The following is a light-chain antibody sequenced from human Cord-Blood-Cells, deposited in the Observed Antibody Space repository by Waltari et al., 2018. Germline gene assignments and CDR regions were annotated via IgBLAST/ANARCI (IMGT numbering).Light chain of an antibody. CDR3: SSYTSSRV. Sequence: QSALTQPASVSGSPGQSITISCTGTSTDVRGYNYASWYQQHPGKAPKLMIDDVSKRPSGVSNRFAGSKSGNTASLTISGLQAEDEADYYCSSYTSSRVFGGGTKLTVL. CDR2: DVS. J-gene: IGLJ3*02. CDR1: STDVRGYNY. V-gene: IGLV2-14*01.